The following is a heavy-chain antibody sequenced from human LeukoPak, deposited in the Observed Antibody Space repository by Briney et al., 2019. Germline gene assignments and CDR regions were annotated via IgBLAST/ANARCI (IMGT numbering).Heavy chain of an antibody. J-gene: IGHJ4*02. CDR2: INPSGGST. CDR1: GYTFTSYY. CDR3: AREGAYCSGGSCYRYYFDY. D-gene: IGHD2-15*01. V-gene: IGHV1-46*01. Sequence: ASVKVSCKASGYTFTSYYMHWVRQAPGQGLEWMGIINPSGGSTSYAQKFQGRVTMTRDTSTSTVYMELSSLRSEDTAVYYCAREGAYCSGGSCYRYYFDYWGQGTLVTVSS.